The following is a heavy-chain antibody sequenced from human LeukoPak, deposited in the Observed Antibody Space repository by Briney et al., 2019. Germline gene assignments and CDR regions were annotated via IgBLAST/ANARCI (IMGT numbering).Heavy chain of an antibody. J-gene: IGHJ4*02. CDR1: GFTFSSYA. D-gene: IGHD5-24*01. CDR3: ARDPSARDDNDY. CDR2: ISSNGGST. V-gene: IGHV3-64*04. Sequence: GGSLRLSCSASGFTFSSYAMHWVRQAPGKGLEYVSAISSNGGSTYYADSVKGRFTISRDNAKNSLYLQMNSLRDEDTAVYYCARDPSARDDNDYWGQGTLVTVSS.